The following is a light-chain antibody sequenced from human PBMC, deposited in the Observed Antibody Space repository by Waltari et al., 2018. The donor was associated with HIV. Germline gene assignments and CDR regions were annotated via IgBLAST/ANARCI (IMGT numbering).Light chain of an antibody. V-gene: IGLV1-40*01. CDR2: GNT. J-gene: IGLJ2*01. Sequence: SVLTQPPSVSGAPGQRITISCTGSSSNIGARYDVYWYQQLPGTAPKLLIYGNTDRPSGVPDRFSGSKSGTSASLVITGLQAEDEADYYCQSYDSSLSGPVFGGGTKLTVV. CDR1: SSNIGARYD. CDR3: QSYDSSLSGPV.